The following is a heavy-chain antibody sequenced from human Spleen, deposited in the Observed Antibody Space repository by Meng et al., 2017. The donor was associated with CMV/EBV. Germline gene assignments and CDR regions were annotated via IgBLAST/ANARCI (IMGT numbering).Heavy chain of an antibody. D-gene: IGHD2-2*01. J-gene: IGHJ2*01. Sequence: SVNVSCKASGGTFSSYAISWVRQAPGQGLEWMGGIIPILGIANYAQKFQGRVTITADKSTSTAYMELSSLRSDDTAVYYCAREVTDYDTSWPPREWKYWYFDHWGRGTLVTVSS. CDR1: GGTFSSYA. V-gene: IGHV1-69*10. CDR2: IIPILGIA. CDR3: AREVTDYDTSWPPREWKYWYFDH.